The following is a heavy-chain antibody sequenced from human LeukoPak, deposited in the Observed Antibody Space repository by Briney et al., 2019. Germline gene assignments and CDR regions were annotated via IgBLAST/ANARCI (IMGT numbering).Heavy chain of an antibody. D-gene: IGHD5-18*01. CDR2: ISYGGSNK. Sequence: GGSLRLSCAASGFTFSSYAMHWVRQAPGKGLEWVAVISYGGSNKYYADSVKGRFTISRDNSKNTLYLQMNSLRAEDTAVYYCAQSGYSYAFDYWGQGTLVTVSS. V-gene: IGHV3-30-3*01. J-gene: IGHJ4*02. CDR3: AQSGYSYAFDY. CDR1: GFTFSSYA.